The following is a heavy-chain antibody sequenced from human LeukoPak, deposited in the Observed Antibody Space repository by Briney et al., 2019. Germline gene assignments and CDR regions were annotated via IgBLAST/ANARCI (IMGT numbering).Heavy chain of an antibody. CDR1: GFTFSSYA. D-gene: IGHD1-26*01. Sequence: GGSLRLSCAASGFTFSSYAMNWVRQAPGKGLEWVSAVRGSDAGTSYADSVKGRFTISRDNSKNTLYLQMNSLRAEDTAVYYCAKNRGGIYYSGSDYWGQGTLVTVSS. J-gene: IGHJ4*01. CDR3: AKNRGGIYYSGSDY. V-gene: IGHV3-23*01. CDR2: VRGSDAGT.